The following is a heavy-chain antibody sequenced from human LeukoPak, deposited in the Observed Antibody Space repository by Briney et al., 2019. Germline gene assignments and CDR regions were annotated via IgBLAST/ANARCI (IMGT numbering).Heavy chain of an antibody. CDR2: IYPGDSDT. J-gene: IGHJ4*02. D-gene: IGHD3-22*01. CDR1: GYIFTNYW. CDR3: ARQENYYYSSTYFDY. Sequence: GESLKISCKGSGYIFTNYWIGWVRQVPGKGLEWMGIIYPGDSDTRYSPSFQGQVTISADKSISTAYLQWSSLKASDTAMYYCARQENYYYSSTYFDYWGQGTLVTVSS. V-gene: IGHV5-51*01.